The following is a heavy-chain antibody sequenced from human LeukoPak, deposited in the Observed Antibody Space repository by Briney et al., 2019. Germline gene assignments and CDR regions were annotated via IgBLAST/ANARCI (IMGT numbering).Heavy chain of an antibody. Sequence: GGSLRLSCAASGFTVSSNYMSWVRQAPGKGLEWVSVIYSGGSTYYADSVKGRFTISRDNSKNTLYLQLSSLRAEDTAVYYCAIRLACTSINCCRGFDYWGPGTLVTVSS. D-gene: IGHD2-2*01. CDR2: IYSGGST. CDR1: GFTVSSNY. J-gene: IGHJ4*02. CDR3: AIRLACTSINCCRGFDY. V-gene: IGHV3-53*05.